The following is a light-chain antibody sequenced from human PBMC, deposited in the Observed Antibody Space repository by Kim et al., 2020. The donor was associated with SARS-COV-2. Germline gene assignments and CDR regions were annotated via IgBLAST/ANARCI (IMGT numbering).Light chain of an antibody. CDR3: NSRDSNENVF. CDR2: GKN. V-gene: IGLV3-19*01. J-gene: IGLJ2*01. CDR1: SLRSYY. Sequence: VALGQTVRITCQGASLRSYYATWYQQKPGQAPILFIYGKNTRPSGIPDRFSGSSSGNTASLTITGTQAGDEADYYCNSRDSNENVFFGGGTQLTVL.